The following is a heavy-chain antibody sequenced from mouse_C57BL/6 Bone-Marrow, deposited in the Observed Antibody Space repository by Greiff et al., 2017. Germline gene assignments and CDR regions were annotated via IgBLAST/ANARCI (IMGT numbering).Heavy chain of an antibody. CDR2: IDPENGDT. Sequence: EVQLQQSGAELVRPGASVKLSCTASGFNIKDDYMHWVKQRPEQGLEWIGWIDPENGDTEYASKFQGKATITADTSSNTAYLQLSSLTSEDTAVYYCTTNGAWFAYGGQGTLATVSA. V-gene: IGHV14-4*01. CDR1: GFNIKDDY. J-gene: IGHJ3*01. CDR3: TTNGAWFAY.